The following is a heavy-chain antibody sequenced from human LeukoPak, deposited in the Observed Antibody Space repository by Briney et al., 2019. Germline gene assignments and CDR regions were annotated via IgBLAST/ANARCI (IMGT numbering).Heavy chain of an antibody. CDR3: ARAPYSSTYYYYYYYMDV. D-gene: IGHD6-13*01. CDR1: GGSISSSSYY. CDR2: IYYNGGS. Sequence: SETLSLTCTVSGGSISSSSYYWGWIRQPPGKGLEWIGNIYYNGGSYYNSSLKSRVTISIDTSKNQFSLKLTSVTAADTAVYYCARAPYSSTYYYYYYYMDVWGKGTTVTVSS. V-gene: IGHV4-39*07. J-gene: IGHJ6*03.